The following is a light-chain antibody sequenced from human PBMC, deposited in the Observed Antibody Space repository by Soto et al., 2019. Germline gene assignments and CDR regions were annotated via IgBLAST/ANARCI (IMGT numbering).Light chain of an antibody. V-gene: IGKV1-33*01. J-gene: IGKJ5*01. Sequence: DIQMTQSPSSLSASVGDRVTITCQASQDISNYLNWYQQKPGKAPKLLIYDASNLETGVPSRFSGSGSGTDFTFTISSLQPEDIATYYCQQYDNLPPFGKGTRLEIK. CDR3: QQYDNLPP. CDR1: QDISNY. CDR2: DAS.